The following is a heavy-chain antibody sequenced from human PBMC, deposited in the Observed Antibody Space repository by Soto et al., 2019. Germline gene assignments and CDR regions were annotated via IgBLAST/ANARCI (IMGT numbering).Heavy chain of an antibody. V-gene: IGHV3-33*01. D-gene: IGHD1-7*01. CDR3: ARWGSSGSNCNLNQRSFDL. Sequence: QVQLVESGGGVVQPGRSLRLSCAASGFIFNEYGMHWVRQAPGKGLEWVAVIWYDGSSKYSADSVRGRFTFSRDNSSDTRSLQRNSLRVEDTAIYYCARWGSSGSNCNLNQRSFDLWGQGPLVTVSS. J-gene: IGHJ4*02. CDR1: GFIFNEYG. CDR2: IWYDGSSK.